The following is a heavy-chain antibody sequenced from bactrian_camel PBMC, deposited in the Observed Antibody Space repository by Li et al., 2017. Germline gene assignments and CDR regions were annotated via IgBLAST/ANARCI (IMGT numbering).Heavy chain of an antibody. V-gene: IGHV3S31*01. D-gene: IGHD3*01. Sequence: VQLVESGGALVQAGGSLRLSCAASGFEFSDYCMGWFRQVPGKDHEGVARINNGGGSPYYVNSARGRFTISHDNAKNTLYLDILNLKLEDTGTYYCTASHDYCYSRAPLLARHYTYWG. CDR2: INNGGGSP. J-gene: IGHJ4*01. CDR1: GFEFSDYC. CDR3: TASHDYCYSRAPLLARHYTY.